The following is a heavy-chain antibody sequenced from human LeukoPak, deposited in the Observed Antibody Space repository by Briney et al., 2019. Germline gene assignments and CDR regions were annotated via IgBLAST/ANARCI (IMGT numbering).Heavy chain of an antibody. CDR3: AREPADSVGATGRFLP. Sequence: SVKVSCXASGGTFSSYAISWVRQAPRQGLEWMGGIIPIFGTANYAQKFQGRVTITADESTSTAYMELSSLRSEDTAVYYCAREPADSVGATGRFLPWGQGTLVTVSS. D-gene: IGHD1-26*01. CDR1: GGTFSSYA. CDR2: IIPIFGTA. J-gene: IGHJ5*02. V-gene: IGHV1-69*13.